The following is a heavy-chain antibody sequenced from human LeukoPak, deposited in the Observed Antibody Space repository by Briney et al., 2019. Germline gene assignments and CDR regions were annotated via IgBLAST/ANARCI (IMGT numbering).Heavy chain of an antibody. CDR1: GFTFDDYA. CDR2: ISWNSGSI. J-gene: IGHJ4*02. V-gene: IGHV3-9*01. Sequence: PGGSLRLSCAASGFTFDDYAMHWVRQAPGKGLEWVSGISWNSGSIGYADSVKGRFTISRDNAKNSLYLQMNSLRAEDTAVYYCARDVKKYYYGSGSPHYYFDYWGQGTLVTVSS. D-gene: IGHD3-10*01. CDR3: ARDVKKYYYGSGSPHYYFDY.